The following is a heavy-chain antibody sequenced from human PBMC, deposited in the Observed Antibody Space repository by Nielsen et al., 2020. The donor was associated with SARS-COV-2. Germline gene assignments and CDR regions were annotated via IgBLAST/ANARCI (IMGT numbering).Heavy chain of an antibody. D-gene: IGHD1-7*01. Sequence: SVKVSCKASGGTFSSYAISWVRQAPGQGLEWMGGIIPIFGTANYARKFQGRVTITADESTSTAYMELSSLRSEDTAVYYCARETAGTTESYSYNYAMDVWGQGTTVTVSS. V-gene: IGHV1-69*13. CDR3: ARETAGTTESYSYNYAMDV. CDR1: GGTFSSYA. J-gene: IGHJ6*02. CDR2: IIPIFGTA.